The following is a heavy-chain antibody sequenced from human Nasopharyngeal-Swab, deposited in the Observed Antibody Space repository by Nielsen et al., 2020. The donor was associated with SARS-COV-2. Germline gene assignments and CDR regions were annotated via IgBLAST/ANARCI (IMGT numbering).Heavy chain of an antibody. Sequence: GAPQKSSSAASGFTFRSYRMSGGRQAPGQGLEWVANIKQDGSEKYYVDSVKGRFTISRDNAKNSPYLQMNSLRAVYTSVDYCARDRDYAGAFDIWGQGTMVTVSS. V-gene: IGHV3-7*01. CDR2: IKQDGSEK. CDR3: ARDRDYAGAFDI. J-gene: IGHJ3*02. CDR1: GFTFRSYR. D-gene: IGHD2-2*01.